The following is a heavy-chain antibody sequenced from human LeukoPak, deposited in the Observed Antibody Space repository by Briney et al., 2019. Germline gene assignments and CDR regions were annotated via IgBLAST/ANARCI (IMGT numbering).Heavy chain of an antibody. Sequence: ASVKVSCKASGYTFTSYGISWVRQAPGQGLEWMGWISAYNGNTNYAQKLQGRVTMTTDTSTSTAYMELRSLRSDDTAVYYCARVHLLSVAGTGGPKFFDYWGQGTLVTVSS. V-gene: IGHV1-18*01. J-gene: IGHJ4*02. CDR2: ISAYNGNT. D-gene: IGHD6-19*01. CDR3: ARVHLLSVAGTGGPKFFDY. CDR1: GYTFTSYG.